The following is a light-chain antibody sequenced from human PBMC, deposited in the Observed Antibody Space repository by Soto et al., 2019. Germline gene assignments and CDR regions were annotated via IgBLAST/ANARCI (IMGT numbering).Light chain of an antibody. Sequence: EIVLTQSPATLSLSPGERATLSCRASQSVGSYLAWYQQKPGQAPRPLIYDASNRATGIPARFSGSGSGTDFTRTISSLTPEYFAVYYCQQRSNWPTITFGQGTRLEIK. CDR3: QQRSNWPTIT. J-gene: IGKJ5*01. CDR1: QSVGSY. CDR2: DAS. V-gene: IGKV3-11*01.